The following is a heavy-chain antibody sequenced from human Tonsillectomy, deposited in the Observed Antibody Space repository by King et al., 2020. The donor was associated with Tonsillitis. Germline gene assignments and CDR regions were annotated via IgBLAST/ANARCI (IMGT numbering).Heavy chain of an antibody. D-gene: IGHD4-23*01. CDR2: IKSRGDGGTI. CDR1: GFTFNNAW. Sequence: VQLVESGGGLVKPGGSLRLSCAASGFTFNNAWMSWVRQAPGKGLEWVGRIKSRGDGGTIDYGAPVKGRFTISRDDSKNMLYLEMSSLKTEDTALYYCTVRGLAVVDDDAFDVWGPGTMVTVSS. J-gene: IGHJ3*01. V-gene: IGHV3-15*01. CDR3: TVRGLAVVDDDAFDV.